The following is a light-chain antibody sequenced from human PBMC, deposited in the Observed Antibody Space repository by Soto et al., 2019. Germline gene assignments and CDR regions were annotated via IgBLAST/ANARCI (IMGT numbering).Light chain of an antibody. V-gene: IGKV3-15*01. Sequence: EIVMTQSPATLSVSPGERATLSCRASQSVRSNYLSWYQQKPGQAPRLLIYGASTRATGFPARFSGSGSGTEFTLTISCLQSEDFAVYYCHQYSSWPLTFGGGTKVEI. CDR3: HQYSSWPLT. CDR2: GAS. CDR1: QSVRSN. J-gene: IGKJ4*01.